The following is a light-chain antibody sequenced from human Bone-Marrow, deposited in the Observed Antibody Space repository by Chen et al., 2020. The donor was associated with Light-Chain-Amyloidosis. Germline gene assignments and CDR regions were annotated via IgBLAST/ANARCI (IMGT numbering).Light chain of an antibody. J-gene: IGLJ2*01. CDR2: EAS. CDR3: SSYVGSGTFVV. V-gene: IGLV2-23*02. Sequence: HSALTQPASVSGSPGQSIPISCTGTSSDVGSYNLVSWYQHHPGKVPKLLIYEASKRPSGVSNRFSGSQSGNTASLTISGLQAEDEADYYCSSYVGSGTFVVFGGGTKVTVL. CDR1: SSDVGSYNL.